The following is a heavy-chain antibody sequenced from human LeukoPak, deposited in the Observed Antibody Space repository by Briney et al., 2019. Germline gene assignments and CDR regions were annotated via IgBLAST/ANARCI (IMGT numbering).Heavy chain of an antibody. Sequence: GESLKISCKGSGYSFTSYWIGWVRQMPGKGLEWMGLIYPGDSDTRYSPSFQGQVTISADKSISTAYLQWSSLKASDTAMYYCARRQMYSSGWYTNGYYFDYWGQGTLVTVSS. V-gene: IGHV5-51*01. J-gene: IGHJ4*02. CDR2: IYPGDSDT. D-gene: IGHD6-19*01. CDR3: ARRQMYSSGWYTNGYYFDY. CDR1: GYSFTSYW.